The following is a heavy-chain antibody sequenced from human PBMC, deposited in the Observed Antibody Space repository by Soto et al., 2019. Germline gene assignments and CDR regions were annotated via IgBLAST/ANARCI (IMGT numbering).Heavy chain of an antibody. CDR3: ARHIRDY. D-gene: IGHD2-2*02. J-gene: IGHJ4*02. Sequence: GGFLRLSCAASGFSFSSYWMHWLRQVPGKGLMWLSRINNDGSITNSADSVKGRFTISRDNARNTLYLQMNSLRVEDTGIYYCARHIRDYWGQGALVTVS. CDR2: INNDGSIT. V-gene: IGHV3-74*01. CDR1: GFSFSSYW.